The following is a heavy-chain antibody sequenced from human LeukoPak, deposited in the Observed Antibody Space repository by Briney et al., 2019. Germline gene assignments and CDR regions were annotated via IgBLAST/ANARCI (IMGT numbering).Heavy chain of an antibody. CDR2: VSNTGLTT. J-gene: IGHJ3*02. CDR1: RFTFSSHA. V-gene: IGHV3-23*01. D-gene: IGHD3-16*01. Sequence: GGSLRLSCAASRFTFSSHAMSWVRQAPGKGLEWVSGVSNTGLTTYYIDSVKGRFTISRDSSKNTLYLQLDSLRTEDTAVYYCAKVRKGVGAFDIWGQGIMVTVSS. CDR3: AKVRKGVGAFDI.